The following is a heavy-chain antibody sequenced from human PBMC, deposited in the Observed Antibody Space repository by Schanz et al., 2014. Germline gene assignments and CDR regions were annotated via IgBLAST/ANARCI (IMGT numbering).Heavy chain of an antibody. CDR1: GFSFSDYY. CDR3: ARNRASGGQNWHGAL. J-gene: IGHJ2*01. Sequence: QVHLLESGGGLVEPGGSLRLSCAASGFSFSDYYMSWIRQAPGKGLEWISFINTGSNYINLADSVKGRFAISRDNTKNSLLLQLNSQTVDDTAVYYCARNRASGGQNWHGALWGRGTLVTVSS. D-gene: IGHD1-26*01. CDR2: INTGSNYI. V-gene: IGHV3-11*03.